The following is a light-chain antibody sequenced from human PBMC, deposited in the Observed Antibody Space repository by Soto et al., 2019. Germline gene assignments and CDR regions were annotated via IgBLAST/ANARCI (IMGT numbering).Light chain of an antibody. CDR2: DVD. CDR1: SSDVGGYDS. Sequence: QCLRTQPPSASGSRGQSFTISCSGTSSDVGGYDSVSWYQHHPGKVPKLIIFDVDKWPSGVPDRFSGFKSGNTASLTVSGLRAEDEADYYCSSYAGSNTFVFGTGTKVTVL. CDR3: SSYAGSNTFV. V-gene: IGLV2-8*01. J-gene: IGLJ1*01.